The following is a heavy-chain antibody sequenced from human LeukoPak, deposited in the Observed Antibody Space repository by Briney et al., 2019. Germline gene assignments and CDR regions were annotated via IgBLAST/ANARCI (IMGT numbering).Heavy chain of an antibody. CDR3: ASMFSFYFDY. CDR2: LHVGGNT. V-gene: IGHV3-66*01. CDR1: GFSVSSNY. Sequence: GSLRLSCAASGFSVSSNYMSWVRQAPGKGLEWVSILHVGGNTHYADSVKGRFTISRDNAKNSLYLQMNSLRDEDTAVYYCASMFSFYFDYWGQGTLVPVSS. D-gene: IGHD3-10*02. J-gene: IGHJ4*02.